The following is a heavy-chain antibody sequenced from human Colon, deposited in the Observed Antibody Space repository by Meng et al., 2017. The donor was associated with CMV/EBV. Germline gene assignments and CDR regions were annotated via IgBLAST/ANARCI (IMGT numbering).Heavy chain of an antibody. CDR1: GFTFSSYD. V-gene: IGHV3-13*01. D-gene: IGHD2-2*01. Sequence: GGSLRLSCAASGFTFSSYDMHWVRQATGKGLEWVSAIGTAGDTYYPGSVKGRFTISRENAKNSLYLQMNSLRAGDTAVYYCARVGGKGCRSTSCLYGMDVWGQGTTVTVSS. CDR3: ARVGGKGCRSTSCLYGMDV. CDR2: IGTAGDT. J-gene: IGHJ6*02.